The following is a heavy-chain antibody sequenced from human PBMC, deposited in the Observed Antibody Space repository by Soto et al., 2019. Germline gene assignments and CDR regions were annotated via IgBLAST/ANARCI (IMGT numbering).Heavy chain of an antibody. V-gene: IGHV3-23*01. CDR3: AKDFIGSSWLQSDAFDI. CDR1: GFTFSSYA. CDR2: ISGSGGST. D-gene: IGHD6-13*01. Sequence: GGSLRLSCAASGFTFSSYAMSWVRQAPGKGLEWVSAISGSGGSTYYADSVKGRFTISRDNSKNTLYLQMNSLRAEDTAVYYCAKDFIGSSWLQSDAFDIWGQGTMVTVSS. J-gene: IGHJ3*02.